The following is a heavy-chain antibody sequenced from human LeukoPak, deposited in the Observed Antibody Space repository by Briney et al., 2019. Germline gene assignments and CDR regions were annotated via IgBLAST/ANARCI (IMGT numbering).Heavy chain of an antibody. CDR1: GFTFSDFY. CDR2: IKYDGSEK. CDR3: ARDRDSSGSWEVNFDY. V-gene: IGHV3-7*01. D-gene: IGHD6-13*01. Sequence: PGGSLRLSCAASGFTFSDFYMSWIRQAPGKGLEWVASIKYDGSEKYYVDSVKGRFTISRDDVKNSLYLQMNNLRAEDTALYYCARDRDSSGSWEVNFDYWGQGTLVTVSS. J-gene: IGHJ4*02.